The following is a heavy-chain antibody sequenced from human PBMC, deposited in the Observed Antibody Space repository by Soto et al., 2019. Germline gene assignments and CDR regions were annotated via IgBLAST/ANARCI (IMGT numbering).Heavy chain of an antibody. V-gene: IGHV3-30-3*01. Sequence: VQLVESGGGVVQPGRSLRLSCAASGFTFSSYAMHWVRQAPGKGLEWVAVISYDGSNKYYADSVKGRFTISRDNSKNTLYLQMNSLRAEDTAVYYCAREVTGYYDYWGQGTLVTVSS. CDR3: AREVTGYYDY. CDR2: ISYDGSNK. CDR1: GFTFSSYA. D-gene: IGHD3-9*01. J-gene: IGHJ4*02.